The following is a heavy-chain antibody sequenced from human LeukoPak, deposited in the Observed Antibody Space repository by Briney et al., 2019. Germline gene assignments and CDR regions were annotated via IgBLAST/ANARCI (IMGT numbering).Heavy chain of an antibody. J-gene: IGHJ6*02. V-gene: IGHV3-23*01. CDR3: ARDQAFDWFYYYYGMDV. CDR1: GFTFNNYA. CDR2: IGTSINNT. D-gene: IGHD3-9*01. Sequence: GGSLRLSCAASGFTFNNYALSWVRQAPGKGLEWVSTIGTSINNTYYADSVKGRFTIFRDNSNHTLSLQMSSLRAEDTAIYYCARDQAFDWFYYYYGMDVWGLGTTVIVSS.